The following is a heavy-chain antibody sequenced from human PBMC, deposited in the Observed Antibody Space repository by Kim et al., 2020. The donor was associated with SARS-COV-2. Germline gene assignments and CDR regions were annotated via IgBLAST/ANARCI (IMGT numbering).Heavy chain of an antibody. D-gene: IGHD4-4*01. CDR3: ARDGYNSNYPASSYGMDV. V-gene: IGHV4-31*03. CDR1: GGSISSGGYY. Sequence: SETLSLTCTVSGGSISSGGYYWSWIRQHPGKGLEWIGYIYYSGSTYYNPSLKSRVTISVDTSKNQFSLKLSSVTAADTAVYYCARDGYNSNYPASSYGMDVWGQGTTVTVSS. CDR2: IYYSGST. J-gene: IGHJ6*02.